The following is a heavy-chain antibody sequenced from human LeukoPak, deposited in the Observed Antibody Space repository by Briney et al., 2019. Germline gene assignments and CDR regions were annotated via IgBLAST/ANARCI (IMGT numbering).Heavy chain of an antibody. D-gene: IGHD6-19*01. Sequence: SETLSLTCAVYGGSFSGYYWSWIRQPPGKGREWIGEINHSGSTNYNPSLKSRVTISVDTSKNQFSLKLSSVTAADTAVYYCARGLVAGSIDYWGQGTLVTVSS. J-gene: IGHJ4*02. V-gene: IGHV4-34*01. CDR3: ARGLVAGSIDY. CDR2: INHSGST. CDR1: GGSFSGYY.